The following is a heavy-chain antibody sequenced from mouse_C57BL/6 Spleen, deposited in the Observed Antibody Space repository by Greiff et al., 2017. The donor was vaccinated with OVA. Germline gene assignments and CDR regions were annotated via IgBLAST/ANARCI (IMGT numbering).Heavy chain of an antibody. CDR3: ARKGNWDAMDY. D-gene: IGHD4-1*01. V-gene: IGHV1-66*01. Sequence: VKLQESGPELVKPGASVKISCKASGYSFTSYYIHWVKQRPGQGLEWIGWIYPGSGNTKYNEKFKGKATLTADTSSSTAYMQLSSLTSEDSAVYYCARKGNWDAMDYWGQGTSVTVSS. CDR1: GYSFTSYY. CDR2: IYPGSGNT. J-gene: IGHJ4*01.